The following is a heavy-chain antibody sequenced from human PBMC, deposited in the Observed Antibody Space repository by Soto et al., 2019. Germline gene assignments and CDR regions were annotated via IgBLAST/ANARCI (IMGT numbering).Heavy chain of an antibody. D-gene: IGHD5-12*01. Sequence: QVQLVQSGAEVKKPGSSVTVSCKASGGTFGNSAISWVRQAPGQGLEWMGGIIPISPTPDYAQKFQGRVTITADESTSTAYMELTSLRSEDTAVYYCARDKDRLPFGGNYYYAMDVWGQGTTVTVSS. V-gene: IGHV1-69*12. CDR2: IIPISPTP. CDR1: GGTFGNSA. CDR3: ARDKDRLPFGGNYYYAMDV. J-gene: IGHJ6*02.